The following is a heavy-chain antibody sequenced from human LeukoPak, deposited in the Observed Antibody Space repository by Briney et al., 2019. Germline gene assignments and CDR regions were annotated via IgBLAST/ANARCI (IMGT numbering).Heavy chain of an antibody. V-gene: IGHV4-38-2*02. Sequence: PSETLSLTCTVSGYSISSGFYWGWIRQPPGKGLEWIGSMYHSGSTYYNPSLKSRVTISLDTSKNQVSLKLSSVTAADTAVYYCARDPSGYSSRFDYWGQGTLVTVSS. CDR3: ARDPSGYSSRFDY. CDR1: GYSISSGFY. CDR2: MYHSGST. D-gene: IGHD3-22*01. J-gene: IGHJ4*02.